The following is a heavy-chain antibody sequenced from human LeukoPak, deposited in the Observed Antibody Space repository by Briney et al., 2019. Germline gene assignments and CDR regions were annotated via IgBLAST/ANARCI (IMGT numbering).Heavy chain of an antibody. CDR3: ATEGVDYGDYSYDY. V-gene: IGHV1-24*01. CDR1: GYTLTELS. J-gene: IGHJ4*02. Sequence: GASVKVSCKVSGYTLTELSMHWARQAPGKGLEWMGGFDPEDGETIYAQKFQGRVTMTEDTSTDTAYMELSSLRSEDTAVYYCATEGVDYGDYSYDYWGQGTLVTVSS. CDR2: FDPEDGET. D-gene: IGHD4-17*01.